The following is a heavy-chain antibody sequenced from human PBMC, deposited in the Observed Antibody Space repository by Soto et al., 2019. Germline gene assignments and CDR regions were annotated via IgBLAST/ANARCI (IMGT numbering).Heavy chain of an antibody. CDR3: ARVSSSGYYPRPWYFDY. D-gene: IGHD3-22*01. V-gene: IGHV3-30-3*01. J-gene: IGHJ4*02. CDR2: ISYDGSNK. CDR1: GFTFSSYA. Sequence: VGSLRLSSAAPGFTFSSYAMHWVRQAPGKGLEWVAVISYDGSNKYYADSVKGRFTISRDNSKNTLYLQMNSLRAEDTAVYYCARVSSSGYYPRPWYFDYWGQGTLVTVSS.